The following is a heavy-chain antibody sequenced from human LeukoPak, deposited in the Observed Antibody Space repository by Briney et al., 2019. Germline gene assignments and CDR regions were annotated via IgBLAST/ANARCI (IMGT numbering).Heavy chain of an antibody. CDR2: IYYSGST. D-gene: IGHD6-19*01. V-gene: IGHV4-59*01. Sequence: SETLSLTCTVSGGSISSYYWSWLRQPPGKGLEWLGYIYYSGSTNYNPSLKSRVTISVDTSKNQFSLKLSSVTAADTAVYYCARDRGGYSSGWYSFDYWGQGTLVTVSS. CDR3: ARDRGGYSSGWYSFDY. CDR1: GGSISSYY. J-gene: IGHJ4*02.